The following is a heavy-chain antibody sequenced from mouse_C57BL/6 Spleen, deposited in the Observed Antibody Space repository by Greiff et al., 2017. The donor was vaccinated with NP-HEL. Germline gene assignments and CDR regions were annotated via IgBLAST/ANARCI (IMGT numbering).Heavy chain of an antibody. CDR1: GYTFTSYW. CDR3: ARSFYGSSYGYAMDY. D-gene: IGHD1-1*01. J-gene: IGHJ4*01. Sequence: QVQLQQPGAELVKPGASVKLSCKASGYTFTSYWMHWVKPRPGRGLEWIGRIDPNRGGTKYNEKFKSKATLTVDKPASTSYMQLSSLTSEDSAVYYGARSFYGSSYGYAMDYWGQGTSVTVSS. V-gene: IGHV1-72*01. CDR2: IDPNRGGT.